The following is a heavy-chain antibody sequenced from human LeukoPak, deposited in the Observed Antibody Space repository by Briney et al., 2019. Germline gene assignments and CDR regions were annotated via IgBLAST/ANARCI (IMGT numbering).Heavy chain of an antibody. CDR1: GFAFSVYA. J-gene: IGHJ5*01. V-gene: IGHV3-23*01. CDR3: AKPISGGLAVTADWFHP. Sequence: GGSLRLSCAASGFAFSVYAMSWLRQPPGKGLEWVSTINANSGTTSYAASARGRFTISRDNSKNTLHLQLNTLRADDTATYYCAKPISGGLAVTADWFHPWGQGTLVVVSS. D-gene: IGHD6-19*01. CDR2: INANSGTT.